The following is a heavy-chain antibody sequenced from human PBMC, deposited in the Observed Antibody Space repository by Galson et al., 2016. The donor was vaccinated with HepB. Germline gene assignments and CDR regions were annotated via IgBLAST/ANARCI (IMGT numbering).Heavy chain of an antibody. CDR2: INPHSGGT. D-gene: IGHD4-17*01. CDR1: GYSFTGYY. V-gene: IGHV1-2*04. J-gene: IGHJ2*01. CDR3: ARGPYGDWYFDL. Sequence: SVKVSCKASGYSFTGYYMHWVRQAPGQGLEWMGWINPHSGGTKFAQKFQGWVTMARDTSISTAYMELTRLKSDDTAVYYCARGPYGDWYFDLWGRGTLVTVSS.